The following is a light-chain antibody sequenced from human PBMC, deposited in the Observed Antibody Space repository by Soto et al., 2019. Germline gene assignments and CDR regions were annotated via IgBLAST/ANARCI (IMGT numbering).Light chain of an antibody. J-gene: IGLJ2*01. CDR3: CSYAGSSTYVV. Sequence: QSALTQPASVSGSTGQSITISCTGTSSEVGSYNLVSWYQQHPGKAPKLMIYEGSKRPSGVSNRFSGSKSGNTASLTISGLQAEDEADYYCCSYAGSSTYVVFGGGTKLTVL. V-gene: IGLV2-23*01. CDR2: EGS. CDR1: SSEVGSYNL.